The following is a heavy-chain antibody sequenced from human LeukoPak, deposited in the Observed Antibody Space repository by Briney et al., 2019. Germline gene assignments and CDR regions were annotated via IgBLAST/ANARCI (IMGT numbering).Heavy chain of an antibody. Sequence: SETLFLTCTVSGGSISSSSYYWGWIRQPPGKGLEWIGSIYYSGSTYYNPSLKSRVTISVDTSKNQFSLKLSSVTAADTAVYYCARDYDGDYYLWYYWGQGTLVTVSS. CDR3: ARDYDGDYYLWYY. CDR2: IYYSGST. D-gene: IGHD4-17*01. J-gene: IGHJ4*02. CDR1: GGSISSSSYY. V-gene: IGHV4-39*07.